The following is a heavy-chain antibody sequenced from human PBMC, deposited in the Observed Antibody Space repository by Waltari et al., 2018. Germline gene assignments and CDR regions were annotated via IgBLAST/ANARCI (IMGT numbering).Heavy chain of an antibody. Sequence: QVQLQESGPGLVKPSETLSLTCAVSGYSISSGYYWGWIRQPPGKGLEGIGSLDHSASTNYNPSLKSRVTISVDTSKTQFSLKLSSVTAADTAVYYCARVNSIVLMVYAPLYYFDYWGQGTLVTVSS. CDR3: ARVNSIVLMVYAPLYYFDY. CDR1: GYSISSGYY. D-gene: IGHD2-8*01. CDR2: LDHSAST. J-gene: IGHJ4*02. V-gene: IGHV4-38-2*01.